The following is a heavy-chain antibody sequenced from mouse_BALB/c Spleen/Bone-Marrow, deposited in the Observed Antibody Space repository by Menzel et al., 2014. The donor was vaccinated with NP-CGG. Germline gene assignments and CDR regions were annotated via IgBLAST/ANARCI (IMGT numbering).Heavy chain of an antibody. V-gene: IGHV1-4*01. CDR3: ARSYYDYDRAWFAY. CDR2: INPSSGYT. D-gene: IGHD2-4*01. CDR1: GYTFTSYT. J-gene: IGHJ3*01. Sequence: LVESGAELARPGASVKMSCKASGYTFTSYTMHWVKQRPGQGLEWIGYINPSSGYTNYNQKFKDKATLTADKSSSTAYMQLSSLTSEDSVVYYCARSYYDYDRAWFAYWGRGTLVTV.